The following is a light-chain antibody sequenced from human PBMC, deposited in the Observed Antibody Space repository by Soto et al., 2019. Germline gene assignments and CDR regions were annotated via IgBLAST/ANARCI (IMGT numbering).Light chain of an antibody. CDR2: GAS. J-gene: IGKJ1*01. CDR1: QSVTNSF. Sequence: EIVLAQSPGTLSLSPGERATLSCRASQSVTNSFLAWYQQKPGQAPRLLIYGASRRATLIPDRFTGSGSGTHFTLTISSLEPEDFAVYYCQQYVSSPWAFGQGTKVEI. CDR3: QQYVSSPWA. V-gene: IGKV3-20*01.